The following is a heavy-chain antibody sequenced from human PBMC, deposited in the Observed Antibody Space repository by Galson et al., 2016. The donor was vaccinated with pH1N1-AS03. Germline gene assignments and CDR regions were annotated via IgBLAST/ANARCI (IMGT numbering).Heavy chain of an antibody. CDR1: GFTFTTYW. D-gene: IGHD3-22*01. V-gene: IGHV3-74*01. CDR2: INGEGSST. Sequence: SLRLSCAASGFTFTTYWMHRVRQAPGRGLVWVSSINGEGSSTRGTDSVKGRFFISRDNAKSTVYLQMNSLRVEDTAVYYCARQDSSGYFHALDMWGQGTMVTVSS. CDR3: ARQDSSGYFHALDM. J-gene: IGHJ3*02.